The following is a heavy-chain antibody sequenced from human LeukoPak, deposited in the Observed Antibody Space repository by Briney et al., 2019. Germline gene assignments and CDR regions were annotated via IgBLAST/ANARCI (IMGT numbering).Heavy chain of an antibody. D-gene: IGHD3-22*01. CDR1: GFTFSYYT. Sequence: GRSLRLSCAASGFTFSYYTMHWVRQAPGKWLEWEAVISYDGSNKYYADSVKGRFTISRDNSKNTLYLQMNSLRAEDTAVYYCARVLNYYDSSGYYFSYWGQGTLVTVSS. CDR3: ARVLNYYDSSGYYFSY. V-gene: IGHV3-30-3*01. J-gene: IGHJ4*02. CDR2: ISYDGSNK.